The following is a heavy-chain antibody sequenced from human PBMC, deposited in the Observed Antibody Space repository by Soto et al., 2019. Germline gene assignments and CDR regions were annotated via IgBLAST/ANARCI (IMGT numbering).Heavy chain of an antibody. CDR3: EGSGYYRTSGMDV. CDR2: IYHSGST. Sequence: QLQLQESGSGLVKPSQTLSLTCAVSGGSISSGGYSWSWIRQPPGKGLEWIGYIYHSGSTSYNPSLTVRVTTSVDRSKNQFSLKLSSVTAADTAVYYCEGSGYYRTSGMDVWGQGTTVTVSS. J-gene: IGHJ6*02. CDR1: GGSISSGGYS. D-gene: IGHD3-22*01. V-gene: IGHV4-30-2*01.